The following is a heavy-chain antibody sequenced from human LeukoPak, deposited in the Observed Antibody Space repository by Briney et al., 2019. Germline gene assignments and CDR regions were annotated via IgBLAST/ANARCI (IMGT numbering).Heavy chain of an antibody. Sequence: SETLSLTCIVSGGSISRYSWNWIRQSPGKGLEWIGYIAHSGAISYKSSLKSRVTISVDTSKNQFSLKLSSVTAADTAVYYCARDLDYYTPLDYWGQGTLVTVSS. D-gene: IGHD3-10*01. CDR3: ARDLDYYTPLDY. CDR2: IAHSGAI. V-gene: IGHV4-59*12. J-gene: IGHJ4*02. CDR1: GGSISRYS.